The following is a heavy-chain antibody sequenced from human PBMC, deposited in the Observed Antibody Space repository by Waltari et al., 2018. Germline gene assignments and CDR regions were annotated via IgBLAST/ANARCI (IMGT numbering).Heavy chain of an antibody. J-gene: IGHJ5*02. V-gene: IGHV3-48*03. CDR3: ARVWGVTTSDL. CDR1: GFSLSDYG. CDR2: VSTSDPTI. D-gene: IGHD4-17*01. Sequence: EERLVESGGGLVQPGGSLRLSCSGSGFSLSDYGVSWVRQAPGKGLEWLSWVSTSDPTIHYADPVKGRCTVSRDNTKTSLSLQMNNLRAEDTAVYYCARVWGVTTSDLWGQGTLVTVSS.